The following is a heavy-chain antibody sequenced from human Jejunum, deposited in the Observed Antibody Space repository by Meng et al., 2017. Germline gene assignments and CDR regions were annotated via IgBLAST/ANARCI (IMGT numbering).Heavy chain of an antibody. Sequence: QVQLQESGPGLVKPSGKLSLSCAVSGASMINSNWWNWVRQTPGKGLEWIGEISHSGTTYYNPPVESRVAISVDTSRNQFSLKLSSVTATDTAVYYCARFARGYIWESDRYIHWGQGTLVTVSS. V-gene: IGHV4-4*02. CDR3: ARFARGYIWESDRYIH. D-gene: IGHD3-16*02. J-gene: IGHJ4*02. CDR2: ISHSGTT. CDR1: GASMINSNW.